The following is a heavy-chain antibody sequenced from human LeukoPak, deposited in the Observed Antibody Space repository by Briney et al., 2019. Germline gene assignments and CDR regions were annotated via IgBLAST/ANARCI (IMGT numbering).Heavy chain of an antibody. V-gene: IGHV2-5*08. CDR1: GFSFSTSGVC. D-gene: IGHD5-18*01. J-gene: IGHJ4*02. CDR2: IYWDDDK. CDR3: AHRDTAMAAFDY. Sequence: SGPALVKPTQTLRLTCTLSGFSFSTSGVCVSWIRQPPGKALEWLALIYWDDDKRYSPSLKSRVTITKDASKNQVVLTMTNMDPVDTATYYCAHRDTAMAAFDYWGQGTLVTVSS.